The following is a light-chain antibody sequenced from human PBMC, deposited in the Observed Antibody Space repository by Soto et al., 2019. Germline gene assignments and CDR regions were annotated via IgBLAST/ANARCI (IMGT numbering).Light chain of an antibody. Sequence: EIVLTQSPDTLSLSPWEIATLSCRASQNFGSNYLAWYKQKRGQAPRFLIYGASSKATGIPDRFSGSGSGTDFTLTISSLQPDDFATYYCQQYIVYSTFGGGTKV. J-gene: IGKJ4*01. CDR1: QNFGSNY. V-gene: IGKV3-20*01. CDR2: GAS. CDR3: QQYIVYST.